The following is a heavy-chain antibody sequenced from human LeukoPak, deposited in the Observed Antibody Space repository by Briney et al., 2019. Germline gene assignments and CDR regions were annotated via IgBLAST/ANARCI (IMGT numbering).Heavy chain of an antibody. Sequence: SETLSLTCTVSGGSLSSYYWSWIRQPPGKGLEWIGYIYYSGSTNYNPSLKSRVTISVDTSKNQFSLKLNSVTAADTAVYYCARGYGTLDVWGKGTTVTVSS. CDR2: IYYSGST. CDR1: GGSLSSYY. CDR3: ARGYGTLDV. D-gene: IGHD4-17*01. J-gene: IGHJ6*04. V-gene: IGHV4-59*01.